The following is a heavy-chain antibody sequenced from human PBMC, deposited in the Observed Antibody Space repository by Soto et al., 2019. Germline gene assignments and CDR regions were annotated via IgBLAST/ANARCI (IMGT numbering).Heavy chain of an antibody. Sequence: EVQLVESGGGLVQPGGSLRLSCAASGFTFSSYEMNWVRQAPGKGLEWVSYISSSGSTIYYADSVKGRFTISRDNAKNSLYLQMNSLRAEDTAVYYCARGEETGATYYYYGMDVWGQGTTVTVSS. V-gene: IGHV3-48*03. CDR2: ISSSGSTI. D-gene: IGHD1-1*01. J-gene: IGHJ6*02. CDR1: GFTFSSYE. CDR3: ARGEETGATYYYYGMDV.